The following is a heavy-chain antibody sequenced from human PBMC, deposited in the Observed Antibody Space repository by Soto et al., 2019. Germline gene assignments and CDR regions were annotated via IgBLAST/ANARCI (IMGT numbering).Heavy chain of an antibody. CDR3: AHMWFYGSGTYWVEP. Sequence: QITLKESGPTLVKPTQTLTLTCTFSGFSFSTSEVGVGWIRQPPGKALEWLALIDWDDDKRYSSSLKSRPTITKDNSKTQVVLTMANMGPVDTATYYCAHMWFYGSGTYWVEPWGQGTLVSVSS. CDR2: IDWDDDK. D-gene: IGHD3-10*01. CDR1: GFSFSTSEVG. J-gene: IGHJ5*02. V-gene: IGHV2-5*02.